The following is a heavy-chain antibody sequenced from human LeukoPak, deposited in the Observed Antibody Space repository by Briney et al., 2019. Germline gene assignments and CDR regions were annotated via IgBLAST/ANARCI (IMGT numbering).Heavy chain of an antibody. CDR3: ARDPYPILGGAFDI. Sequence: PGGSLRLSCAASGFTFSNYAMHWVRQAPGKGLEWVAVISHDGSNKYSADSVKGRFTISRDNSKNTLYLQMNSLRAEDTAVYYCARDPYPILGGAFDIWGQGTMVTVSS. J-gene: IGHJ3*02. D-gene: IGHD3-3*01. CDR1: GFTFSNYA. V-gene: IGHV3-30-3*01. CDR2: ISHDGSNK.